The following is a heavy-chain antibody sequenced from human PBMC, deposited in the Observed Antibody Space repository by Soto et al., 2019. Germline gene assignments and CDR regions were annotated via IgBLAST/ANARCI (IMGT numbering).Heavy chain of an antibody. CDR3: ARRVVPAANFDS. D-gene: IGHD2-2*01. V-gene: IGHV1-69*13. Sequence: SVKVSCKAAGGPFRSYAISWVRQAPGQGLEWMGGIIPIFGTANSAQKFQGRVTITADESTSTAYMELSSLRSEDTAVYFGARRVVPAANFDSWGQGTLVTVSS. J-gene: IGHJ4*02. CDR1: GGPFRSYA. CDR2: IIPIFGTA.